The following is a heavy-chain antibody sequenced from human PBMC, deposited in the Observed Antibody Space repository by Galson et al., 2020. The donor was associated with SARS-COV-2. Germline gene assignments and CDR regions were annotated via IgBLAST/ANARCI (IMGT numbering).Heavy chain of an antibody. V-gene: IGHV3-33*01. CDR3: ARNPYHFDSSAYPDY. CDR2: IWYDGSEK. CDR1: GFTFSSFG. Sequence: SCAASGFTFSSFGMHWVRQTPGQGLEWVAFIWYDGSEKYYADSVKGRFTISRDNSKNTLYLQMNSLRAEDTAMYYCARNPYHFDSSAYPDYWGQGTLVTVSS. J-gene: IGHJ4*02. D-gene: IGHD3-22*01.